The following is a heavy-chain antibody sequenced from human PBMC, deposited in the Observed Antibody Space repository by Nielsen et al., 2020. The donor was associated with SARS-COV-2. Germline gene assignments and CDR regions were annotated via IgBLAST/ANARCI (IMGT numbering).Heavy chain of an antibody. J-gene: IGHJ4*02. CDR1: GGSISSGSYY. CDR3: ARLRYSYGSPRLDY. Sequence: SETLSLTCTVSGGSISSGSYYWSWIRQHPGKGLEWVGYIYNSGRTFYNPSLKSRVTISEDTSKNQFSLNLSSVTAADTAVYYCARLRYSYGSPRLDYWGQGTLVTVSS. CDR2: IYNSGRT. D-gene: IGHD5-18*01. V-gene: IGHV4-31*03.